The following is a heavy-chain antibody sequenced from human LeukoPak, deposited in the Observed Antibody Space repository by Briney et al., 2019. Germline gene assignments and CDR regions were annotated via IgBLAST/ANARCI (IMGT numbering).Heavy chain of an antibody. Sequence: ASVKVSCKASGYTFTSYGISWVRQAPGQGLEWMGWISAYNGNTNYAQELQGRVTMTTDTSTSTAYMELRSLRSDDTAVYYCARVVADYGDLDYWGQGTLVTVSS. D-gene: IGHD4-17*01. CDR2: ISAYNGNT. J-gene: IGHJ4*02. CDR1: GYTFTSYG. V-gene: IGHV1-18*01. CDR3: ARVVADYGDLDY.